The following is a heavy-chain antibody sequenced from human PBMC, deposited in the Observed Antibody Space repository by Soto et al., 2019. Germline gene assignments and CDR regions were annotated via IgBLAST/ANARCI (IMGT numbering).Heavy chain of an antibody. CDR3: ARDPNDYGDYLKVGFDY. J-gene: IGHJ4*02. Sequence: QVQLVQSGAEVKKPGASVKVSCKASGYTFTNYGISWVRQAPGQGLEWMGWISTYNGNTNYAQNLQRSVTLTTDASTSTAYMELKSLTSDDTAVYYCARDPNDYGDYLKVGFDYWGQGTLVTVSS. D-gene: IGHD4-17*01. V-gene: IGHV1-18*01. CDR2: ISTYNGNT. CDR1: GYTFTNYG.